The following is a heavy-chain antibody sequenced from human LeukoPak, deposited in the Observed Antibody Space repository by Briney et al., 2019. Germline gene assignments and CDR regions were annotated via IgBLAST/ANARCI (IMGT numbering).Heavy chain of an antibody. J-gene: IGHJ5*02. Sequence: GGSLRLSCAASGFTVSSNYMSWVRQAPGKGLEWVSVIYSGGSTYYADSVKGRFTISRDNSKNTLYLQMNSLRAEDAAVYYCARVRGIANWFDPWGQGTLVTVSS. CDR1: GFTVSSNY. CDR3: ARVRGIANWFDP. D-gene: IGHD6-13*01. CDR2: IYSGGST. V-gene: IGHV3-66*01.